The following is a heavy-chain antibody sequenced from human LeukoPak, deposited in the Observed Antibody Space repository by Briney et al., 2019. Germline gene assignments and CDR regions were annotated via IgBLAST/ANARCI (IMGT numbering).Heavy chain of an antibody. D-gene: IGHD3-16*01. CDR2: IYHSGST. J-gene: IGHJ5*02. CDR3: ARGSHYDHVWGSSSMMVWFDP. Sequence: SQTLSLTCAVSGGSISSGGYSWSWIRQPPGKGLEWIGYIYHSGSTYYNPSLKSRVTISVDRSKNQFSLKLSSVTAADTAVYYCARGSHYDHVWGSSSMMVWFDPWGQGTLVTVSS. CDR1: GGSISSGGYS. V-gene: IGHV4-30-2*01.